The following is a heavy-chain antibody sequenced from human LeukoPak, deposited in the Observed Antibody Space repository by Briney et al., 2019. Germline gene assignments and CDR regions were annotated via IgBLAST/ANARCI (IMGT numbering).Heavy chain of an antibody. CDR3: VRELMMAVAGRGEFHY. V-gene: IGHV4-59*01. Sequence: SETLSLTCTVSGGSLSSYYWSWLRQPPGRGREWIGYIYYGGRMSYNLSLMSQGPISLYPTKNQFSLKLSSVHPADTAVYYGVRELMMAVAGRGEFHYWGQGTLVSVPS. D-gene: IGHD6-13*01. CDR1: GGSLSSYY. CDR2: IYYGGRM. J-gene: IGHJ4*02.